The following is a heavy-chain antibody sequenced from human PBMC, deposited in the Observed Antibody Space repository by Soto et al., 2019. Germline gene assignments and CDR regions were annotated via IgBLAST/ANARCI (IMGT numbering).Heavy chain of an antibody. D-gene: IGHD6-19*01. V-gene: IGHV3-30*18. Sequence: QVQLVESGGGVVQPGRSLRLSCAASGFTFSSYGMHWVRQAPGKGLEWVAVISYDGSNKYYADSVKGRFTISRDNSKNTLYLQMNSLRAEDTAVYYCAKSSSGWYSPDDYWGQGTLVTVSS. J-gene: IGHJ4*02. CDR3: AKSSSGWYSPDDY. CDR2: ISYDGSNK. CDR1: GFTFSSYG.